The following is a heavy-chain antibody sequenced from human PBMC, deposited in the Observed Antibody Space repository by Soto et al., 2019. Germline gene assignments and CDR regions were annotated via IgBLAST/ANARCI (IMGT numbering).Heavy chain of an antibody. D-gene: IGHD2-21*01. Sequence: EVQLVESGGGLVQPGGSLRLSCAASGFTSSRYWMHWVRQAPGKGLVWVSRINSDGSSTTYADSVKGRFTISRDNAKNTLYLQMNSLRAEDTAVYYCAGDRGDYFAYWGQGTLVTVSS. CDR3: AGDRGDYFAY. CDR2: INSDGSST. CDR1: GFTSSRYW. V-gene: IGHV3-74*01. J-gene: IGHJ4*02.